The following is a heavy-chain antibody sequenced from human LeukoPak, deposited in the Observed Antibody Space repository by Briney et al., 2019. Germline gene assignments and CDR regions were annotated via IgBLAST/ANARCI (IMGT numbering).Heavy chain of an antibody. CDR1: GYSISSGYY. V-gene: IGHV4-38-2*01. CDR2: IYHSGST. Sequence: PSETLSLTCAVSGYSISSGYYWGWIRQPPGKGLEWIGSIYHSGSTYYNPSLKSRVTISVDTSKNQFSLKLSSVTAADTAVYYCASRIVGAYDAFDIWGQGTMVTVSS. CDR3: ASRIVGAYDAFDI. D-gene: IGHD1-26*01. J-gene: IGHJ3*02.